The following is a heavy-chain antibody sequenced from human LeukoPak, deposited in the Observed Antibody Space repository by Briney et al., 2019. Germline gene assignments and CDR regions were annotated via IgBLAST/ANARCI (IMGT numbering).Heavy chain of an antibody. CDR1: GFTFSSYW. J-gene: IGHJ4*02. CDR2: ISSDGSST. V-gene: IGHV3-74*01. Sequence: PGGSLRLSCAASGFTFSSYWMHWVRQAPGKGLVWVSRISSDGSSTSYADSVKGRFTISRDNAKNTLYLQMNSLRAEDTAVYYCARTLTAFVVVVVAADYWGQGTLVTVSS. CDR3: ARTLTAFVVVVVAADY. D-gene: IGHD2-15*01.